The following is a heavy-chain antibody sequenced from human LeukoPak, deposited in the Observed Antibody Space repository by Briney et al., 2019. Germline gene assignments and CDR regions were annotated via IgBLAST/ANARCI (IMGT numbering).Heavy chain of an antibody. CDR3: ARGGIFVGVPRGDYGIDV. V-gene: IGHV4-31*03. Sequence: SETPSFTCTVSGGSISSSGYYCTWIRQHPGKGLEWIGDIDYSGSTYYNPSLNSRVTISTNTSKNQVSLELRSVTAADTAVYYCARGGIFVGVPRGDYGIDVWGQGTMVTVSS. J-gene: IGHJ6*02. CDR2: IDYSGST. CDR1: GGSISSSGYY. D-gene: IGHD3-3*02.